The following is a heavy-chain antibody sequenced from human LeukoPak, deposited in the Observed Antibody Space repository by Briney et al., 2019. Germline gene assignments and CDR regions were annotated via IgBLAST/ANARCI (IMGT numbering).Heavy chain of an antibody. J-gene: IGHJ4*02. CDR3: ARLTYDILTGLFDY. Sequence: ASVKVSCKASGGTFSSYAISWVRQAPGQGLEWMGGIIPIFGTANYAQKFQGRVTITADESTSTAYMELSSLRSEDTAVYYCARLTYDILTGLFDYWGQGTLVTVSS. CDR2: IIPIFGTA. CDR1: GGTFSSYA. V-gene: IGHV1-69*13. D-gene: IGHD3-9*01.